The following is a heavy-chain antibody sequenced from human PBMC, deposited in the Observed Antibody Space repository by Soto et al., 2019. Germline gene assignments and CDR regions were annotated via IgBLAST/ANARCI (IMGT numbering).Heavy chain of an antibody. D-gene: IGHD5-18*01. CDR1: GFSFSDYY. Sequence: GGSLRLSCAASGFSFSDYYMSWIRQAPGKGLEWVSYMSFSGSSIYYADSVKGRFTISRDNAKNSLYLQMNSLRAEDTAVYYCARDVETAMGNFDYWGQGTPVTVSS. J-gene: IGHJ4*02. CDR2: MSFSGSSI. V-gene: IGHV3-11*01. CDR3: ARDVETAMGNFDY.